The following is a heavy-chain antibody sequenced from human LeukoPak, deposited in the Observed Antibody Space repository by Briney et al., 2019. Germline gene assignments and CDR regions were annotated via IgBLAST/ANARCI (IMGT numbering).Heavy chain of an antibody. CDR3: AKDNRRHYTSGPNPDSLH. D-gene: IGHD6-19*01. J-gene: IGHJ4*02. V-gene: IGHV3-9*01. CDR2: ISWNSGTI. Sequence: GGSLRLSSAGSGFIFNNYAMHWVRQPPGKGLEWVSGISWNSGTIDYADSVRGRFTISRDNAKNSLYLQMDSLRVEDTAFYYCAKDNRRHYTSGPNPDSLHWGQGALVTVSS. CDR1: GFIFNNYA.